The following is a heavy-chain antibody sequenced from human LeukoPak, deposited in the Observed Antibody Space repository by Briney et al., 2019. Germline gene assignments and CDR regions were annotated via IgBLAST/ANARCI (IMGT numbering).Heavy chain of an antibody. CDR2: ISSSSSYI. J-gene: IGHJ5*02. D-gene: IGHD3-3*01. CDR3: ARSHPRFTIFGGKFWFDP. Sequence: GGSLRLSCAASGFTFSSYSMNWVRQAPGKGLEWASSISSSSSYIYYADSVKGRFTISRDNDKNALYLQMNSLRAEDTAGYYCARSHPRFTIFGGKFWFDPCGQGTLVTVSS. CDR1: GFTFSSYS. V-gene: IGHV3-21*01.